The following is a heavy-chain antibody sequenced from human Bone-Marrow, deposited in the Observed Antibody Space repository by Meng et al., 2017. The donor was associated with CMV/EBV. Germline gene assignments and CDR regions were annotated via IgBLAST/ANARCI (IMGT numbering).Heavy chain of an antibody. V-gene: IGHV3-43D*03. CDR1: GFTFSSYS. Sequence: GESLKISCAASGFTFSSYSMNWVRQAPGKGLEWVSLISWDGGSTYYADSVKGRFTISRDNSKNSLYLQMNSLRAEDTALYYCAKGPMVRGVISYYGMDVWGQGTTVTVSS. CDR3: AKGPMVRGVISYYGMDV. CDR2: ISWDGGST. J-gene: IGHJ6*02. D-gene: IGHD3-10*01.